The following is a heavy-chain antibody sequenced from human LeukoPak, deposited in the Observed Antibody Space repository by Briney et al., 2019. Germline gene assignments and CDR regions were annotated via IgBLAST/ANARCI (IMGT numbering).Heavy chain of an antibody. J-gene: IGHJ4*02. CDR2: IYYSGRT. CDR3: ATLGVDY. V-gene: IGHV4-39*07. CDR1: GGSITSTSYF. Sequence: SETLSLTCTVSGGSITSTSYFWGWIRQSPGKGLEWIGSIYYSGRTNYNPSLKSRVTISVDTSKNQFSLKLSSVTAADTAGYYCATLGVDYWGQGTLVTVSS.